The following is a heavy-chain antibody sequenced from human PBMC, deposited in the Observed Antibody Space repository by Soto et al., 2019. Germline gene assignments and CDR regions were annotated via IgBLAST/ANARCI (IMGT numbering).Heavy chain of an antibody. V-gene: IGHV1-2*04. CDR3: ARDYGGGTGARYDALDI. CDR2: INSNSGGT. CDR1: GYTFTDHY. D-gene: IGHD1-1*01. J-gene: IGHJ3*02. Sequence: ASVKVSCKASGYTFTDHYIHWVRQAPGQGLEWMGWINSNSGGTNYAQKFQGWVTMTRDTSIRTAYMELSRLKSDDTAVYYCARDYGGGTGARYDALDIWGQGTMVTVSS.